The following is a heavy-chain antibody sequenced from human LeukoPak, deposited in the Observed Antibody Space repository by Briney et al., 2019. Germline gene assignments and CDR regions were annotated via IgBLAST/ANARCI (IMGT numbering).Heavy chain of an antibody. CDR3: ARHQSQVYDYVWGSYDY. V-gene: IGHV4-61*01. J-gene: IGHJ4*02. CDR2: IYYSGNT. CDR1: GGSVSSGSYY. Sequence: SETLSLTCTVSGGSVSSGSYYWSWIRQPPGTGLEWIGYIYYSGNTNYNPSLKSRVTISVDTSKNQFSLKLSSVTAADTAVYYCARHQSQVYDYVWGSYDYWGQGTLVTVSS. D-gene: IGHD3-16*01.